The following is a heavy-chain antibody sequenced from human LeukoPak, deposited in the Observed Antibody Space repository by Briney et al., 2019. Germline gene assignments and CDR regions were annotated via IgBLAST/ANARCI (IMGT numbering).Heavy chain of an antibody. CDR3: TTENVVKVYGMVNFDY. Sequence: GGSLRLSCATSGFTFLNAWMSWVRQAPGKGPEWVGRIRSKTDGGTTDYAPPVKGRFTISRDESKNTLLLQMHSLKTEDTAVYYCTTENVVKVYGMVNFDYWGQGTMLTVS. CDR1: GFTFLNAW. CDR2: IRSKTDGGTT. V-gene: IGHV3-15*01. J-gene: IGHJ4*02. D-gene: IGHD2-8*01.